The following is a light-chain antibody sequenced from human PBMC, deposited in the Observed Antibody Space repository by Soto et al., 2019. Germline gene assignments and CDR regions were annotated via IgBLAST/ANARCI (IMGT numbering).Light chain of an antibody. CDR3: GSYTSSSTFV. CDR1: SSDVGSYNR. V-gene: IGLV2-18*02. CDR2: EVS. Sequence: QSALTQPPSVSGSPGQSVTISCTGTSSDVGSYNRVSWYHQPPGTAPKLMISEVSNRPSGVPDRFSGSKSGNTASLTISGLQAEDEGDYYCGSYTSSSTFVFGGGTKLTVL. J-gene: IGLJ2*01.